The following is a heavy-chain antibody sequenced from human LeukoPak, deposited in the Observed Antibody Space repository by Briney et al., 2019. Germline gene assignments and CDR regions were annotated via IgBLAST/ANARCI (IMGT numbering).Heavy chain of an antibody. CDR1: GFTFSSYA. D-gene: IGHD2-15*01. Sequence: GGSLRLXCAASGFTFSSYAMSWVRQAPGKGLEWVSAISGSGGSTYYADSGKGRFTISRDNSKNTLYLQMNSLRAEDTAVYYCAKDGQLLPLYFDYWGQGTLVTVSS. CDR2: ISGSGGST. V-gene: IGHV3-23*01. J-gene: IGHJ4*02. CDR3: AKDGQLLPLYFDY.